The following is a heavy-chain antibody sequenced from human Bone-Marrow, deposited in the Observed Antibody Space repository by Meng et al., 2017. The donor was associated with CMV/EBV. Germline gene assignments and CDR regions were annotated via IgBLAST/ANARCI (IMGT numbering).Heavy chain of an antibody. Sequence: GGSLRLSCAASGFIFSNFGMHWVRQAPGKGLEWVAVISYDGSNKYYADSVKGRFTISRDNSKNTLYLQMNSLRAEDTAVYYCARGGLRFLLEHFDYWGQGTLVTVSS. CDR3: ARGGLRFLLEHFDY. J-gene: IGHJ4*02. CDR1: GFIFSNFG. CDR2: ISYDGSNK. D-gene: IGHD2-21*02. V-gene: IGHV3-30*19.